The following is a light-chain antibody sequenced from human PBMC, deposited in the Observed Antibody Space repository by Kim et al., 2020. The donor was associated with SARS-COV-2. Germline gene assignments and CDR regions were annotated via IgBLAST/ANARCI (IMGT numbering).Light chain of an antibody. CDR2: YDN. V-gene: IGLV3-1*01. J-gene: IGLJ2*01. Sequence: SMSPGQTASVTCSGDKLGDKYASWYQQKPGQSPVLVIYYDNKRPSGIPERFSGSNSGNTATLTISGTQAMDEADYYCQAWDSSTVVFGGGTKLTVL. CDR3: QAWDSSTVV. CDR1: KLGDKY.